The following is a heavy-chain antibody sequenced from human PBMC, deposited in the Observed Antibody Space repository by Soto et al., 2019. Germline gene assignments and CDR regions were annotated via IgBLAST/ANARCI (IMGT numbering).Heavy chain of an antibody. Sequence: QVRLQESGPGLVKPSETLSLTCTVSGGAMISYYWSWIRQPPGRGLEWIGFLYYAGSTKYPPSLHTLVTTSGAPSKTPSSPPVTSLSAPPPAVYYCSTLIVATATFAHWSPATLFTISS. D-gene: IGHD2-15*01. V-gene: IGHV4-59*08. CDR1: GGAMISYY. J-gene: IGHJ5*02. CDR2: LYYAGST. CDR3: STLIVATATFAH.